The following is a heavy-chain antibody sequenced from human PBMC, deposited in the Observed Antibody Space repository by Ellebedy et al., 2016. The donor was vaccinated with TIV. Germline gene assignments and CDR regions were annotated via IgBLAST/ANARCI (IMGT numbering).Heavy chain of an antibody. D-gene: IGHD1-7*01. J-gene: IGHJ5*02. CDR3: ARGSELELFNWFDP. Sequence: SETLSLTCAVYGGSFSGYYWSWIRQPPGKGLEWIGEINHSGSTNYNPSLKSRVTISVDTSKNQFSLKLSSVTAADTAVYYCARGSELELFNWFDPWGQGTLVTVSS. V-gene: IGHV4-34*01. CDR2: INHSGST. CDR1: GGSFSGYY.